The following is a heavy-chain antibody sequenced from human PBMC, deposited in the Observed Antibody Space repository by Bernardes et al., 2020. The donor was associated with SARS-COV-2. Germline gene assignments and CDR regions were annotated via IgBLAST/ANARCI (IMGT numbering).Heavy chain of an antibody. Sequence: GGSLRLSCAASGFTFNNYWMHWVRQAPDKGPVWVSRINEDGRTTNYADSVKGRFTISRDNTKNTVYLQMNSLRADDTAVYYCARGSGNYYHDYWGQGTLVTVSS. CDR2: INEDGRTT. V-gene: IGHV3-74*01. CDR1: GFTFNNYW. D-gene: IGHD3-10*01. J-gene: IGHJ4*02. CDR3: ARGSGNYYHDY.